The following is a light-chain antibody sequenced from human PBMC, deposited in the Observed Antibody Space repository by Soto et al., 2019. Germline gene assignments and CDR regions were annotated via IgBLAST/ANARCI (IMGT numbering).Light chain of an antibody. CDR3: ASCDGSLNAWV. J-gene: IGLJ3*02. V-gene: IGLV1-44*01. CDR2: SSS. Sequence: QPVLTQPPSASGTPGHAVIISCSGTSTNIGSSPVNWYRHLPGTAPRLLIYSSSGRPSGVPDRFSGSKSGTSASLAISGLQSEDEADYSCASCDGSLNAWVFGGGTKVTVL. CDR1: STNIGSSP.